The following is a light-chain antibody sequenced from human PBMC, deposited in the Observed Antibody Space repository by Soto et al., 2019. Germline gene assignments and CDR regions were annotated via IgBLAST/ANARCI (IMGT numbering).Light chain of an antibody. Sequence: QAVVTQPASVSGSPGQSITISCTGTSSDVGGYNYVSWYQQHPAKAPKLMIYEVSNRPSGVSHRFSGSKSGNTASLTISGLQAEDEADYYCFSYTTSSTLVFGGGTKLTVL. CDR3: FSYTTSSTLV. V-gene: IGLV2-14*01. CDR2: EVS. J-gene: IGLJ3*02. CDR1: SSDVGGYNY.